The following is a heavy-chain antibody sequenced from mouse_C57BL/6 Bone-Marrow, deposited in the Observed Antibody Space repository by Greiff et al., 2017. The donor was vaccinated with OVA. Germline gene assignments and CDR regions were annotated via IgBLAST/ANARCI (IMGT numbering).Heavy chain of an antibody. CDR2: IYPRSGNT. D-gene: IGHD2-12*01. V-gene: IGHV1-81*01. CDR1: GYTFTSYG. Sequence: QVQLQQSGAELARPGASVKLSCKASGYTFTSYGISWVKQRTGQGLEWIGEIYPRSGNTYYNEKFKGKATLTADKSSSPAYMELRSLTSEDSAVYFCARDYKGWFAYWGQGTLVTVSA. J-gene: IGHJ3*01. CDR3: ARDYKGWFAY.